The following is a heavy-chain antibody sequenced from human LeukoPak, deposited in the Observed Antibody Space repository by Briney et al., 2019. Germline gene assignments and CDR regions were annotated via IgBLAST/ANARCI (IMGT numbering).Heavy chain of an antibody. V-gene: IGHV4-31*03. J-gene: IGHJ4*02. CDR1: GGSISSGGYY. Sequence: SETLSLTCTVSGGSISSGGYYWSWIRQHPGKGLEWIGYIYYSGSTYYNPSLKSRVTISVDTSKNQFSLKLSSVTAADTAVYYCARLERAAAAVDYWGQGTLVTVSS. CDR2: IYYSGST. CDR3: ARLERAAAAVDY. D-gene: IGHD6-13*01.